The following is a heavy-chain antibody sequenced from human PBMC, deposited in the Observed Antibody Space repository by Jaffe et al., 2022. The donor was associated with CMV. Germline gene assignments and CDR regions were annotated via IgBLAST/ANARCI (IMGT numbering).Heavy chain of an antibody. CDR2: ISSSGSTI. V-gene: IGHV3-48*03. CDR3: ARGRGCSGGSCYLFHDAFDI. Sequence: EVQLVESGGGLVQPGGSLRLSCAASGFTFSSYEMNWVRQAPGKGLEWVSYISSSGSTIYYADSVKGRFTISRDNAKNSLYLQMNSLRAEDTAVYYCARGRGCSGGSCYLFHDAFDIWGQGTMVTVSS. CDR1: GFTFSSYE. D-gene: IGHD2-15*01. J-gene: IGHJ3*02.